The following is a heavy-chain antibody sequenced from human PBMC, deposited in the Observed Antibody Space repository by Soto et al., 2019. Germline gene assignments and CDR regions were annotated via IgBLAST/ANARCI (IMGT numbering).Heavy chain of an antibody. CDR3: ARGLRWLDY. CDR1: GLTFTNYW. CDR2: IKQDGTEK. V-gene: IGHV3-7*04. D-gene: IGHD4-17*01. J-gene: IGHJ4*02. Sequence: EVQLVESGGALVQPGGSLRLSCAASGLTFTNYWMTWVRQAPGKGLEWVANIKQDGTEKYYVDSVKGRFTISRDNAKNSLFLQMNSLRAEDTAVFYCARGLRWLDYWGQGTLVTVSS.